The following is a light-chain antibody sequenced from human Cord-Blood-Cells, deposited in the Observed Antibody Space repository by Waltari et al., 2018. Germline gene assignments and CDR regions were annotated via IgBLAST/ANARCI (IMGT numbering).Light chain of an antibody. CDR1: QSVSSY. CDR2: DAS. V-gene: IGKV3-11*01. CDR3: QQRSNWPPLT. Sequence: DIVFTQSPATLSLSPGERAPLSCRASQSVSSYLAWYQQKPGQAPRLLIYDASNRATGIPARFSGSRSGTDFTLTISSLEPEDFAVYYCQQRSNWPPLTFGGGTKVEIK. J-gene: IGKJ4*01.